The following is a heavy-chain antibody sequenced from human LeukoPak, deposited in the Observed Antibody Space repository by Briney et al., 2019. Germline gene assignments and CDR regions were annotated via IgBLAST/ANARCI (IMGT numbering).Heavy chain of an antibody. CDR1: GYTFTTYG. J-gene: IGHJ4*02. D-gene: IGHD6-6*01. V-gene: IGHV1-18*01. CDR2: ISTYNGNT. Sequence: ASVKVSCKSSGYTFTTYGISWMRQAPGQGLEWMGWISTYNGNTNYAQKLQGRVTMTTDTSSSTAYMELRSLRSDDTAVYYCAREKISYSSSSGSRRFDYWGQGTLVTVTS. CDR3: AREKISYSSSSGSRRFDY.